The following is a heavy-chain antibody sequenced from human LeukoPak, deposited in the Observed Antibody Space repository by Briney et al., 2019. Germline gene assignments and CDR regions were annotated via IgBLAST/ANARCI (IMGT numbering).Heavy chain of an antibody. D-gene: IGHD3-16*01. V-gene: IGHV7-4-1*02. CDR3: ARETKYYDYVWGSNDAFDI. J-gene: IGHJ3*02. CDR1: GYTFTSYA. CDR2: INTNTGNP. Sequence: ASVKVSCKASGYTFTSYAMNWVRQAPGQGLEWMGWINTNTGNPTYAQGFTGRFVLSLDTSVSTAYLQISSLKAEDTAVYYCARETKYYDYVWGSNDAFDIWGQGTMVTVSS.